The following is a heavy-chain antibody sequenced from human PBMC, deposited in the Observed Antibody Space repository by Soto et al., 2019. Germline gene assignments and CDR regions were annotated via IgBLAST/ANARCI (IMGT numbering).Heavy chain of an antibody. D-gene: IGHD3-3*01. CDR1: GASFSSHS. CDR3: ETILGGFFEY. CDR2: IIPIFGTT. V-gene: IGHV1-69*06. J-gene: IGHJ4*02. Sequence: QVQLAQSGAEVKKPGSSVKVSCKASGASFSSHSISWVRQAPGQGFEWMGGIIPIFGTTHHAQNFQGRVTMTADKSTNTAYMELSSLRSEDTALYYCETILGGFFEYWGQGTQVTVSS.